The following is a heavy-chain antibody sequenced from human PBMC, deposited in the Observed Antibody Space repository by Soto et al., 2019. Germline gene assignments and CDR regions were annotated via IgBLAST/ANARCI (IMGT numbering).Heavy chain of an antibody. V-gene: IGHV4-30-4*01. Sequence: SETLSLTCTVSGGSISSGDYYWSWIRQPPGKGLEWIGYIYYSGSTYYNPSLKSRVSISVDTSKNQFSLKLRSATAADTAVYYCAREANCISTSCPGFDYWGQGTLVTVSS. CDR1: GGSISSGDYY. J-gene: IGHJ4*02. CDR3: AREANCISTSCPGFDY. CDR2: IYYSGST. D-gene: IGHD2-2*01.